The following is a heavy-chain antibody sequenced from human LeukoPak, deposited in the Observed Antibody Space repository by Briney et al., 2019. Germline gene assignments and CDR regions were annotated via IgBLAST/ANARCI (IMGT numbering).Heavy chain of an antibody. Sequence: GGSLRLSCTASGFTFGDYAMSWVRQAPGKGLEWVGFIRSKAYGGTTEYAASVKGRFTISRDDSKSIAYLQMNSLKTEDTAVYYCTRVGGLRFLEWLYDYWGQGTLVTVCS. CDR3: TRVGGLRFLEWLYDY. J-gene: IGHJ4*02. CDR1: GFTFGDYA. CDR2: IRSKAYGGTT. D-gene: IGHD3-3*01. V-gene: IGHV3-49*04.